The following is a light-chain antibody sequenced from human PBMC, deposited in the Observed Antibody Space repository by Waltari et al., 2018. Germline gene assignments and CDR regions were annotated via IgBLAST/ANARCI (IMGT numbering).Light chain of an antibody. V-gene: IGKV3-11*01. Sequence: EIVLTQSPATLSLSPGERATLSRRASQSVSSYLAWYQQTPGQAPRLLIYEASDRSTGIPAKFSGSGAGTEFTLTISSLEPEDFAVYYCQQRSTWPLTFGGGTKVEIK. J-gene: IGKJ4*01. CDR2: EAS. CDR1: QSVSSY. CDR3: QQRSTWPLT.